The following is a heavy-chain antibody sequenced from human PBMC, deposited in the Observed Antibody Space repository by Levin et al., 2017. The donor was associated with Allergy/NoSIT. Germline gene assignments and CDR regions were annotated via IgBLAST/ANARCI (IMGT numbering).Heavy chain of an antibody. Sequence: SQTLSLTCTVSGGSISSYYWSWLRPPPGKGLEWIGYISYSGSTNYNPSLKSRVTISAETSKNQFSLKLSSVSAADTAVYFCARDGEGERRPLYHYGMDVWGQGTTVTVSS. V-gene: IGHV4-59*01. CDR3: ARDGEGERRPLYHYGMDV. CDR1: GGSISSYY. CDR2: ISYSGST. D-gene: IGHD1-1*01. J-gene: IGHJ6*02.